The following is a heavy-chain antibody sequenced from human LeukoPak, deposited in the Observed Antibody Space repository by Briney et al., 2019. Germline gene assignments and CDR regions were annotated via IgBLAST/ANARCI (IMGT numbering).Heavy chain of an antibody. J-gene: IGHJ4*02. CDR1: GGSISSYY. CDR3: VREGGYCSGGGCYSGFFFDY. CDR2: IYTSGST. D-gene: IGHD2-15*01. Sequence: SETLSLTCTVSGGSISSYYWSWIRQPAGKGLEWIGRIYTSGSTNYNPSLKSRVTMSVDTSKNQFSLKLSSVTAADTAVYYCVREGGYCSGGGCYSGFFFDYWGQGTLVTVSS. V-gene: IGHV4-4*07.